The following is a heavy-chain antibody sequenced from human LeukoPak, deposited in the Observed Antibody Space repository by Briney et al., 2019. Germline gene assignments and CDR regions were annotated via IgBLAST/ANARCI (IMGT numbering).Heavy chain of an antibody. J-gene: IGHJ4*02. D-gene: IGHD5-18*01. V-gene: IGHV3-48*04. Sequence: GGSLRLSCAASGFTFSTYSMNWVRQAPGKGLEWVSFIDSSSRTTFYADSVKGRFTISRDNAKNSLFLQMNSLRAEDTAVYYCAWGYDYWGQGTLVTVSS. CDR1: GFTFSTYS. CDR2: IDSSSRTT. CDR3: AWGYDY.